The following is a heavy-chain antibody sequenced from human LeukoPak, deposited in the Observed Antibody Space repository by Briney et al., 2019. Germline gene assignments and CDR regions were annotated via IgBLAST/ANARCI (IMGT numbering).Heavy chain of an antibody. CDR3: ATFIAAAGTDY. CDR1: GFTFDDYG. Sequence: QSGGSLRLSCAASGFTFDDYGMSWVRQAPGKGLEWVANIKQDGSEKYYVDSVKGRFTISRDNAKNSLYLQMNSLRAEDTAVYYCATFIAAAGTDYWGQRTLATVSS. V-gene: IGHV3-7*03. CDR2: IKQDGSEK. D-gene: IGHD6-13*01. J-gene: IGHJ4*02.